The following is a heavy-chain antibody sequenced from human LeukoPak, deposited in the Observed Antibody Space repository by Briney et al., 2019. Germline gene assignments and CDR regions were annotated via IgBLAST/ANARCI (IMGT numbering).Heavy chain of an antibody. Sequence: PGGSLRLSCAASGFTVSSNYMSWVRQAPGKGLEWVSVIYSGGSTYYADSVKGRFTISRDNSKNTLYLQMNSLRAEDTAVYYCAKGTPRPYYYYMDVWGKGTTVTVSS. V-gene: IGHV3-53*01. J-gene: IGHJ6*03. D-gene: IGHD6-6*01. CDR2: IYSGGST. CDR3: AKGTPRPYYYYMDV. CDR1: GFTVSSNY.